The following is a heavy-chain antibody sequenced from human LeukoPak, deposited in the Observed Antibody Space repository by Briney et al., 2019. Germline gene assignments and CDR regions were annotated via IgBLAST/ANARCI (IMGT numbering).Heavy chain of an antibody. CDR1: GFTFSSYW. Sequence: GGSLRLSCAASGFTFSSYWMHWVRQAPGKGLVWVSRINSDGSSTSYADSVKGRFTISRDNAKNTLYLQMNSLRAEDTAVYYCARDGRLGYSSSPEFNYGGQGTLATVS. J-gene: IGHJ4*02. CDR2: INSDGSST. CDR3: ARDGRLGYSSSPEFNY. V-gene: IGHV3-74*01. D-gene: IGHD6-13*01.